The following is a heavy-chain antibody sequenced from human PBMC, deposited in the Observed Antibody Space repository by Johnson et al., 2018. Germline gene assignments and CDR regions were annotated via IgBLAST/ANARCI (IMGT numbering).Heavy chain of an antibody. J-gene: IGHJ3*02. CDR3: AKIKEGGASFDI. V-gene: IGHV4-59*01. D-gene: IGHD3-16*01. Sequence: VQLVETGPGLVKPSETLFLTCTVSGASISSYFWTWVRQPPGKGLEWIGYIHYNGRTNYNPSLKSRVTMSVDTYKNPFSLRLSSVTAADTAVFYGAKIKEGGASFDIWGQGTMVIVSS. CDR1: GASISSYF. CDR2: IHYNGRT.